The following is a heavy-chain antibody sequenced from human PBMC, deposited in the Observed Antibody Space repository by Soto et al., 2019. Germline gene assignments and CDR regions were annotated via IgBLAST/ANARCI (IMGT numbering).Heavy chain of an antibody. CDR3: ARGADIAAAGTGGY. V-gene: IGHV3-21*01. CDR1: GFTFSSYS. CDR2: ISSSSSYI. J-gene: IGHJ4*02. Sequence: EVQLVESGGGLVKPGGSLRLSCAASGFTFSSYSMNWVRQAPGKGLEWVSSISSSSSYIYYADSVKGRFTISRDNAKNSLYLQMNSLRAEDTAVYYCARGADIAAAGTGGYWGQGTLVTVSS. D-gene: IGHD6-13*01.